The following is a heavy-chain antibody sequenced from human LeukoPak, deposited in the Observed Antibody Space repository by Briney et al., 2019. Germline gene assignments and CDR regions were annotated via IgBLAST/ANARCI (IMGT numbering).Heavy chain of an antibody. Sequence: GGSLRLSCAASGFTFSSYAMSWARQAPGKGLEWVANIKQDGSEKYYVDSVKGRFTISRDNAKNTLYLQMNSLRAEDTAVYYCARGRYQLLSFGAFDIWGQGTMVTVSS. D-gene: IGHD2-2*01. CDR2: IKQDGSEK. V-gene: IGHV3-7*01. J-gene: IGHJ3*02. CDR3: ARGRYQLLSFGAFDI. CDR1: GFTFSSYA.